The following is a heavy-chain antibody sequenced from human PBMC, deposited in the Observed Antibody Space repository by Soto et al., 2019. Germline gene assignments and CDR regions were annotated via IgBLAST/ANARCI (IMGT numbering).Heavy chain of an antibody. CDR1: GGSISSGGYY. J-gene: IGHJ6*02. V-gene: IGHV4-31*03. Sequence: SSETLSLTCTVSGGSISSGGYYWSWIRQHPGKGLEWIGYIYYSGSTYYNPSLKSRVTISVDTSKNQFSLKLSSVTAADTAVYYCARVSSSWYGLSYYGMDVWGQGTTVTVSS. D-gene: IGHD6-13*01. CDR2: IYYSGST. CDR3: ARVSSSWYGLSYYGMDV.